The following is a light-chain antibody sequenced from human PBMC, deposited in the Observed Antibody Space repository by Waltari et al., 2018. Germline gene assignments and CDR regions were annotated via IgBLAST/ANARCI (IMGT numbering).Light chain of an antibody. CDR1: QSIGDS. CDR2: KAS. J-gene: IGKJ1*01. V-gene: IGKV1-5*03. CDR3: QQYGSRWT. Sequence: GDRVTITCRASQSIGDSLAWYQPHPGKAPKLLVFKASTLERGVPSRFGGSGSGTEFTLTITSLQPDDVATYYCQQYGSRWTFGQGTPVAVK.